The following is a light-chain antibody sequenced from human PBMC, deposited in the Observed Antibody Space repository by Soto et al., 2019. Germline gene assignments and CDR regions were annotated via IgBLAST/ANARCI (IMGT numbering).Light chain of an antibody. V-gene: IGKV3-20*01. CDR3: QQYGSSQIT. J-gene: IGKJ5*01. CDR1: QSVSRSY. Sequence: EIVLTQSPGTLSLSPGERATLSCRASQSVSRSYLAWYQQKPGQAPRLLIYDASSRATGIPDRFSGSGSGTDFTLTISRLEPEDFAVYYCQQYGSSQITFGQGTRLEIK. CDR2: DAS.